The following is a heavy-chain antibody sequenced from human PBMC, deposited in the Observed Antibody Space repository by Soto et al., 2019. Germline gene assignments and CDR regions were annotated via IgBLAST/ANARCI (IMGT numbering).Heavy chain of an antibody. J-gene: IGHJ5*02. CDR3: ARDMHAGFTHFFAL. D-gene: IGHD2-8*01. CDR2: TSYTGNT. CDR1: SCSSTAYD. Sequence: LVIMSLTCLFASCSSTAYDLIWIRTFTGKGLEWIAYTSYTGNTNYNPSLQSRVTISIDTSKNQLSLKMTSMTAADTAVYYCARDMHAGFTHFFALWGQRTLVIVSS. V-gene: IGHV4-59*01.